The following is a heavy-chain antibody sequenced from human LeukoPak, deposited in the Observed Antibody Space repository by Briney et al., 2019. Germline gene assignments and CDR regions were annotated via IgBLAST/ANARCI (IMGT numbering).Heavy chain of an antibody. CDR3: AREPLFYGNDY. CDR2: ISYDGSNK. V-gene: IGHV3-30-3*01. Sequence: PGGSLRLSCAASGFTFSSYAMHWVRQAPGKGLEWVAVISYDGSNKYYADSVKGRFTISRDNSKNTLYLQMDTLRAEDTAVYYCAREPLFYGNDYWGQGTLVTVSS. D-gene: IGHD2/OR15-2a*01. J-gene: IGHJ4*02. CDR1: GFTFSSYA.